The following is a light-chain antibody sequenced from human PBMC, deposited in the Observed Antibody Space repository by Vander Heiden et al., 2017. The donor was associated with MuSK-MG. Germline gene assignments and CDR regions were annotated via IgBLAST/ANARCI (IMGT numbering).Light chain of an antibody. J-gene: IGLJ2*01. CDR2: DND. Sequence: QSVLTQPPSVSAAPGQKVTVSCSATHSTIGPNYVSWFQQVPDTPPKLVIYDNDQRPSVIPERFSGSKSGTAATMDIAGLQTGDEADYYCETWDYSLTVGVFGGGTKLTVL. CDR1: HSTIGPNY. V-gene: IGLV1-51*01. CDR3: ETWDYSLTVGV.